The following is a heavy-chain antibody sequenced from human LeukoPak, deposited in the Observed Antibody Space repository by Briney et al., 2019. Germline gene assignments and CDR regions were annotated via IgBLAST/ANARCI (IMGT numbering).Heavy chain of an antibody. V-gene: IGHV4-39*07. CDR2: IYYSGST. D-gene: IGHD3-9*01. Sequence: SETLSLTCTVSGGSISSSSYYWGWIRQPPGKGLEWIGSIYYSGSTYYNPSLKSRVTISVDTSKNQFSLKLSSVTAADTAVYYCAGPGGYFDRLPFGYWGQGTLVTVSS. CDR1: GGSISSSSYY. J-gene: IGHJ4*02. CDR3: AGPGGYFDRLPFGY.